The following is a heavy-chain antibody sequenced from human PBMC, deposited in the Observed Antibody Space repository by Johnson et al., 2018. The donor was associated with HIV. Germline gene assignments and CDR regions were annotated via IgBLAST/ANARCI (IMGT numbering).Heavy chain of an antibody. J-gene: IGHJ3*02. Sequence: VQLVESGGGLIQPGGSLRLSCAASGFTFIRYWMSWVRQAPGKGLEWVSVIYSGGSTYYADSVKGRFTISRDNSKNTLYLQMNSLKTEDTAVYYCTTDSGWVPLEAFDIWGQGTMVTVSS. CDR2: IYSGGST. D-gene: IGHD6-19*01. CDR3: TTDSGWVPLEAFDI. V-gene: IGHV3-66*01. CDR1: GFTFIRYW.